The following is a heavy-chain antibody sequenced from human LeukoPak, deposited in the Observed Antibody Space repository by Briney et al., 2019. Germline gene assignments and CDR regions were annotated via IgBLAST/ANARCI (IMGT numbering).Heavy chain of an antibody. CDR3: AGGMGWVSDY. CDR1: GFSFRSYW. Sequence: GGSLRLSCAASGFSFRSYWMSWVRQAPGKGLEWVANIESDGSEKNHADSVKGRFTISRDNAKNSLYLQMDSRRAEDTAVYYCAGGMGWVSDYWGRGTLVTVSS. D-gene: IGHD6-19*01. J-gene: IGHJ4*02. V-gene: IGHV3-7*03. CDR2: IESDGSEK.